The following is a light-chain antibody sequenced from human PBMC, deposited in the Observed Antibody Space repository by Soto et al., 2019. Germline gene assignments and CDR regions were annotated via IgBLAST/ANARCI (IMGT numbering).Light chain of an antibody. Sequence: DIQMTQYPSTLSASVGDRVTITCRASQSISSWLAWYQQKLGRAPRLLIYDASSLESGVPSSFSGSGYGTEFTLTISSLQTDDFATYYCQQYNTYSSLTFGGGTKVDIK. J-gene: IGKJ4*01. V-gene: IGKV1-5*01. CDR2: DAS. CDR1: QSISSW. CDR3: QQYNTYSSLT.